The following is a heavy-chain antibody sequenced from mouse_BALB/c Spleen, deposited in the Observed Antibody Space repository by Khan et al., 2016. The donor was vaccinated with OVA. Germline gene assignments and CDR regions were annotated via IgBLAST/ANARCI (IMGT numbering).Heavy chain of an antibody. CDR1: GYTFTSFW. D-gene: IGHD1-1*01. CDR3: ARGVYGSPFAY. CDR2: IDPSKSET. J-gene: IGHJ3*01. V-gene: IGHV1S127*01. Sequence: VQLQESGPELVRPGASVKMSCKASGYTFTSFWIHWVKQRPGQGLEWIGMIDPSKSETRLNQKFKDKATLNVDKSSNAAYIQLSRVTSEDSAVYYCARGVYGSPFAYWGQGTLVTVSA.